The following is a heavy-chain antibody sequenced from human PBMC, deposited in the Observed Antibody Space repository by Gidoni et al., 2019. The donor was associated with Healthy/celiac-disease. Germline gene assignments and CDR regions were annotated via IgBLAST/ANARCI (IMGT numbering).Heavy chain of an antibody. CDR3: AKIAVAGTAFDY. D-gene: IGHD6-19*01. CDR2: SSGSGGST. J-gene: IGHJ4*02. V-gene: IGHV3-23*01. Sequence: EVQLLESGGGLVQPGGSLRLSCAASGFTFSSYAMSWVRQAPGKGLEWVSASSGSGGSTYYADSVKGRFTISRDKSKNTLYLQMNSLRAEDTAVYYCAKIAVAGTAFDYWGQGTLVTVSS. CDR1: GFTFSSYA.